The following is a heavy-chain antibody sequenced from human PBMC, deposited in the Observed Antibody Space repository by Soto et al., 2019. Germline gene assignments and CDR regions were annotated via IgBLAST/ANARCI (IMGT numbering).Heavy chain of an antibody. Sequence: QSGGSLRLSCAASGFTFSSYAMSWVRQAPGKGLEWVSAISGSGGSTYYADSVKGRFTISRDNSKNTLYLQMNSLRAEDTAVYYCAKGGAAGDAFDIWGQGTMVTVSS. V-gene: IGHV3-23*01. J-gene: IGHJ3*02. CDR2: ISGSGGST. D-gene: IGHD6-13*01. CDR3: AKGGAAGDAFDI. CDR1: GFTFSSYA.